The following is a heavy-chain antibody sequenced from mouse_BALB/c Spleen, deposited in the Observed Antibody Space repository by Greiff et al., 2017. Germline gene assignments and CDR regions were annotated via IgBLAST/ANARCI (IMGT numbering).Heavy chain of an antibody. Sequence: EVKLVESGGGLVKPGGSLKLSCAASGFTFSSYTMSWVRQTPEKRLEWVATISSGGGNTYYPDSVKGRFTISRDNAKNNLYLQMSSLRSEDTALYYCARGDVFDYWGQGTTLTVSS. J-gene: IGHJ2*01. CDR1: GFTFSSYT. CDR3: ARGDVFDY. CDR2: ISSGGGNT. V-gene: IGHV5-9*03.